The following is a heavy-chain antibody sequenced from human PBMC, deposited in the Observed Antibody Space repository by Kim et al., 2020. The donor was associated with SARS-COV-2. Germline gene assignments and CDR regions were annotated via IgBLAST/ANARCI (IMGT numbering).Heavy chain of an antibody. CDR1: GYTFTSYD. Sequence: ASVKVSCKASGYTFTSYDINWVRQATGQGLEWMGWMNPNSGNTGYVQKFQGRVTMTRNTSISTAYMELSSLRSEDTAVYYCARGSPFDILTGYYYFDYWGQGTLVTVSS. CDR2: MNPNSGNT. CDR3: ARGSPFDILTGYYYFDY. D-gene: IGHD3-9*01. J-gene: IGHJ4*02. V-gene: IGHV1-8*01.